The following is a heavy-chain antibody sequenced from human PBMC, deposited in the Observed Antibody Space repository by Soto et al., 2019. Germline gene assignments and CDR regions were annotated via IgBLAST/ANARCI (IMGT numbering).Heavy chain of an antibody. V-gene: IGHV4-34*01. J-gene: IGHJ5*02. CDR2: INHSGST. CDR3: ATVLSGWFDP. Sequence: SETLSLTCAVYGGSFSGYYWSWIRQPPGKGLEWIGEINHSGSTNYNPSLKSRVTISVDTSKNQFSLKLSSVTAEDTAVYYCATVLSGWFDPWGQGTLVTVSS. CDR1: GGSFSGYY. D-gene: IGHD6-19*01.